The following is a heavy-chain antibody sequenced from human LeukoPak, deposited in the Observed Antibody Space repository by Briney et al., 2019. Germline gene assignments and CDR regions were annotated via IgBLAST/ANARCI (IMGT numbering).Heavy chain of an antibody. V-gene: IGHV3-23*01. J-gene: IGHJ2*01. D-gene: IGHD1-26*01. CDR3: VTSRRTGTYLEGYFDL. Sequence: GGSLRLSCAASGFTFSNYAMSWVRQAPGKGLEWVSTISGSGGTTYYADSVKGRFIISRDNSKNTLHLQMNTLRAEDTAIFYCVTSRRTGTYLEGYFDLWGRGTLVTVSS. CDR2: ISGSGGTT. CDR1: GFTFSNYA.